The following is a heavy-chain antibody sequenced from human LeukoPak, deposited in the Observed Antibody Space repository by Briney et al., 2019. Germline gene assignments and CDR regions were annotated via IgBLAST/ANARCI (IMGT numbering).Heavy chain of an antibody. CDR1: GFTFSGHW. CDR3: ARIWDGYSGSDY. CDR2: LSRSGSTI. Sequence: GGSLRLSCAASGFTFSGHWMTWVRQAPGKGLEWISYLSRSGSTIYYAASVKGRFTISRDNAKNSLYLQMNSLRAEDTAVYYCARIWDGYSGSDYWGQGTLVTVSS. V-gene: IGHV3-48*01. D-gene: IGHD1-26*01. J-gene: IGHJ4*02.